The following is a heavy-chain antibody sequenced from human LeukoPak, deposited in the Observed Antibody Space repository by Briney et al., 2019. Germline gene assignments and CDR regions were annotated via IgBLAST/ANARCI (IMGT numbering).Heavy chain of an antibody. CDR1: GFTFSSYW. CDR2: ISSSGSTI. J-gene: IGHJ4*02. Sequence: GGSLRLSCAASGFTFSSYWMSWVRQAPGKGLEWVSYISSSGSTIYYADSVKGRFTISRDNAKNSLYLQMNSLRAEDTAVYYCARGSSSWYSFDYWGQGTLVTVSS. D-gene: IGHD6-13*01. V-gene: IGHV3-48*04. CDR3: ARGSSSWYSFDY.